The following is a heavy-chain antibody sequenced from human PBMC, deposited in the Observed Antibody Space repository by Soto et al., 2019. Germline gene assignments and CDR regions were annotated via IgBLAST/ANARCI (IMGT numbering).Heavy chain of an antibody. CDR2: IYYSGST. CDR1: GGSISSSSYY. V-gene: IGHV4-39*01. Sequence: QLQLQESGPGLVKPSETLSLTCTVSGGSISSSSYYWGWIRQPPGKGLEWIGSIYYSGSTYYNPSLKSRVTISVDTSKNQFSLKLSSVTAADTAVYYCARHQVGDSHYYYYGMDVWGQGTTVTVSS. D-gene: IGHD2-15*01. CDR3: ARHQVGDSHYYYYGMDV. J-gene: IGHJ6*02.